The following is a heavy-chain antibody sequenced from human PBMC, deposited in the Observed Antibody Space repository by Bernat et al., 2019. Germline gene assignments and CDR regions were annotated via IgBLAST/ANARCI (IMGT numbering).Heavy chain of an antibody. Sequence: EVQLVESGGGLVQPGGSLRLSCAASGFTSSSYSMNWVRRAPGKGLEWVSYISSSSSTKSYAGSVKGRFGISRDNAKNSLYLQMNGLRAEDTAVYYCAREELWSPAGTDCWGQGTMVTVSS. J-gene: IGHJ4*02. CDR3: AREELWSPAGTDC. V-gene: IGHV3-48*01. CDR2: ISSSSSTK. CDR1: GFTSSSYS. D-gene: IGHD5-18*01.